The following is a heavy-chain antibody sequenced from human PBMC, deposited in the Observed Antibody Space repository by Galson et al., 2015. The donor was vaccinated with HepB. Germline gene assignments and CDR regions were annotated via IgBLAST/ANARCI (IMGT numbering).Heavy chain of an antibody. Sequence: SLRLSCAASGFTFSKVWMNWVRQAPGKGLEWVGRIKSKTDGGTTNYAATVKGRFTISRDDSKNTLYLQMNRLKTEDTAVYYCTTLVKYSSGYFDYWGQGTLVTVSS. CDR1: GFTFSKVW. CDR3: TTLVKYSSGYFDY. CDR2: IKSKTDGGTT. V-gene: IGHV3-15*01. D-gene: IGHD3-22*01. J-gene: IGHJ4*02.